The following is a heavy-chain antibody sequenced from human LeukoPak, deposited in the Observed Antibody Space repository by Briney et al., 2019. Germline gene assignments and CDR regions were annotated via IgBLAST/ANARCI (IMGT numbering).Heavy chain of an antibody. J-gene: IGHJ4*02. CDR2: ISYDGSNK. CDR3: ARGEDDYGDYFDY. V-gene: IGHV3-30-3*01. CDR1: GFTFSSYA. D-gene: IGHD4-17*01. Sequence: GRSLRLSCAASGFTFSSYAMHWVRQGPGKGLEWVAVISYDGSNKYYADSVKGRFTISRDNSKNTLYLQMNSLRAEDTAVYYCARGEDDYGDYFDYWGQGTLVTVSS.